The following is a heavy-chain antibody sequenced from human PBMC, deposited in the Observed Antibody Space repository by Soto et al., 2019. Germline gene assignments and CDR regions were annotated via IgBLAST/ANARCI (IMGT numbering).Heavy chain of an antibody. V-gene: IGHV4-34*01. CDR2: INHSGST. CDR3: ARETGYNDY. Sequence: SETLSLTCAVYGGSFSGYYWSWIRQPPGKGLEWIGEINHSGSTNYNPSLKSRVTISVDTSKNQFSLKLSSVTAADTAVYYCARETGYNDYWGQGTLVTVSS. D-gene: IGHD5-12*01. CDR1: GGSFSGYY. J-gene: IGHJ4*02.